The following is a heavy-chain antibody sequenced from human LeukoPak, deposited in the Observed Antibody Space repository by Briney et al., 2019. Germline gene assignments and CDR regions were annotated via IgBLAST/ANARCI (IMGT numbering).Heavy chain of an antibody. CDR2: MNPNSANT. J-gene: IGHJ4*02. Sequence: ASVKVSCKASGYIFNSYDINWVRQATGQGLEWMGWMNPNSANTGFAQKFQGRVTLTRNTSITTAYMELSSLRSEDTAVYYCARKAGSGSGWYPFDFWGQESLVTVSS. D-gene: IGHD6-19*01. CDR3: ARKAGSGSGWYPFDF. CDR1: GYIFNSYD. V-gene: IGHV1-8*01.